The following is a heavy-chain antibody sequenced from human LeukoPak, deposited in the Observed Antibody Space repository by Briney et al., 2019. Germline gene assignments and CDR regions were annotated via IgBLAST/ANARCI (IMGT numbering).Heavy chain of an antibody. J-gene: IGHJ6*02. Sequence: SETPSLTCSVSGGSISNYYWSWIRQSAGKGLEWIGRFYPSGNTMYNPSLTSRATMSVDTSQNQFSLNLNSVTAADTAVYYCVRAGTYGVRAVISPDVWGQGTTVTVSS. D-gene: IGHD3-10*01. CDR3: VRAGTYGVRAVISPDV. CDR2: FYPSGNT. V-gene: IGHV4-4*07. CDR1: GGSISNYY.